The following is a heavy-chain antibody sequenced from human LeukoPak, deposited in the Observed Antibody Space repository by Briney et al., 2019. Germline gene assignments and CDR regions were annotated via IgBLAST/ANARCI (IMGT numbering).Heavy chain of an antibody. D-gene: IGHD3-3*01. CDR3: ARAPYDLPRYGMDV. CDR2: IWYDGSNK. Sequence: GGSLRLSCAASGFTFSSYGMHWVRQAPGKGLEWVAVIWYDGSNKYYADSVKGRFTISRDNSKNTLYLQMNSLRAEDTAVHYCARAPYDLPRYGMDVWGQGTTVTVSS. CDR1: GFTFSSYG. V-gene: IGHV3-33*01. J-gene: IGHJ6*02.